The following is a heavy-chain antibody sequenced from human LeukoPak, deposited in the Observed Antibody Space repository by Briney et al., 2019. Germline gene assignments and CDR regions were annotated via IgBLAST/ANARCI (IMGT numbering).Heavy chain of an antibody. Sequence: SETLSLTCAVYGGSFSGYYWSWIRQPAGKGLEWIGRIYTSGSTNYNPSLKSRVTMSVDTSKNQFSLKLSSVTAADTAVYYCARTSKGDTFDPWGQGTLVTVSS. J-gene: IGHJ5*02. V-gene: IGHV4-59*10. D-gene: IGHD3-16*01. CDR2: IYTSGST. CDR1: GGSFSGYY. CDR3: ARTSKGDTFDP.